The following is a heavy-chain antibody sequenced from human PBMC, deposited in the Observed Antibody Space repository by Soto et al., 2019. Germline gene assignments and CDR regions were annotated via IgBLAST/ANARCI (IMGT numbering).Heavy chain of an antibody. J-gene: IGHJ4*02. Sequence: GGSLRLSCAASGFTFSSYSMNWVRQAPGKGLEWVSSISSSSSYIYYADSVKGRFTISRDNAKNSLYLQMNSLRAEDTAVYYCAREVNSGYDFNYWGQGTLVTVSS. CDR1: GFTFSSYS. CDR2: ISSSSSYI. V-gene: IGHV3-21*01. D-gene: IGHD5-12*01. CDR3: AREVNSGYDFNY.